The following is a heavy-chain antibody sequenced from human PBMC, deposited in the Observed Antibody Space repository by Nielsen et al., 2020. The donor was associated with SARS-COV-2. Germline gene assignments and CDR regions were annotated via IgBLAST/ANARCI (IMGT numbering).Heavy chain of an antibody. Sequence: SETLSLTCTVSGGSISSGDYYWSWIRQPPGKGLEWIGYIYYSGSTYYNPSLKSRVTISVDTSKNQFSLKLSSVTAADTAVYYCARARGGYSYGYHPFDYWGQGTLVTVSS. V-gene: IGHV4-30-4*01. D-gene: IGHD5-18*01. CDR2: IYYSGST. CDR3: ARARGGYSYGYHPFDY. CDR1: GGSISSGDYY. J-gene: IGHJ4*02.